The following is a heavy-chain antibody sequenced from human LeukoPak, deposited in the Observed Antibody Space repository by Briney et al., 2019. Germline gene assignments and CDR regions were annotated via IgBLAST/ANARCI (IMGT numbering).Heavy chain of an antibody. D-gene: IGHD4-17*01. Sequence: RGESLKISCKGSGYNFNTNWIALVRQMPGKGLEWMAIIYPGDSNSRSGRSFQGQVTVSADKSLSAAYLEWSTLKASDAAMYYCARTANGTVSGLWYFDLWGRGTLVTVSS. CDR1: GYNFNTNW. CDR2: IYPGDSNS. CDR3: ARTANGTVSGLWYFDL. V-gene: IGHV5-51*01. J-gene: IGHJ2*01.